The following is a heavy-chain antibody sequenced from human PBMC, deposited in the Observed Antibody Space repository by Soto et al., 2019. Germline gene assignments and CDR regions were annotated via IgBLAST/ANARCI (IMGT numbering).Heavy chain of an antibody. CDR2: MNPNRGNT. V-gene: IGHV1-8*01. D-gene: IGHD4-17*01. Sequence: QVQLVQSGAEVKKPGASVKVSCKASGYTFTSYDINWVRQATGQGLEWMGWMNPNRGNTGYAHKFQGSVIMTRNTSTSTAYMEMSSLRSEDTAVYDCARTLYGDNVDYWGQGTLVTVSS. CDR3: ARTLYGDNVDY. CDR1: GYTFTSYD. J-gene: IGHJ4*02.